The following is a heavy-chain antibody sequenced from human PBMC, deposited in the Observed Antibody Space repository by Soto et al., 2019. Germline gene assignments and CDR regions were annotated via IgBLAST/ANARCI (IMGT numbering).Heavy chain of an antibody. CDR3: ARHIAVAENHYYYGMDV. V-gene: IGHV1-69*12. CDR1: GGTFSSYA. CDR2: IIPIFGTA. D-gene: IGHD6-19*01. Sequence: QVQLVQSGAEVKKPGSSVKVSCKASGGTFSSYAISWVRQAPGQGLEWMGGIIPIFGTANYAQKFQGRVTITAEESTSTAYMELSSLKSEDTAVYYCARHIAVAENHYYYGMDVWGQGTTVTVSS. J-gene: IGHJ6*02.